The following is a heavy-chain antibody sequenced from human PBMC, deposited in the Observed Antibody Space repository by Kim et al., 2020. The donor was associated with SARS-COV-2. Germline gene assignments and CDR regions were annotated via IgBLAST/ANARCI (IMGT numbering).Heavy chain of an antibody. CDR3: ARGPHYGSGSSYFDY. J-gene: IGHJ4*02. D-gene: IGHD3-10*01. Sequence: QKFQGRVTMPRNTSIRTAYMELSSLRSEDTAVYYCARGPHYGSGSSYFDYWGQGTLVTVSS. V-gene: IGHV1-8*01.